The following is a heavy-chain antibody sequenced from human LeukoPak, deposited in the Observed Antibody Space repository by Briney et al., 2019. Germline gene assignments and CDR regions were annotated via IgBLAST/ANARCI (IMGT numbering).Heavy chain of an antibody. CDR1: GYALTELS. CDR2: FDPDTVET. CDR3: ATVRYYDTPGDSDYFDY. J-gene: IGHJ4*02. Sequence: GASVKVSCKGPGYALTELSMNWVRQAPGKGLEWMGGFDPDTVETIYAQKFQGRVTMTEDTSTDTAYMDLSSLRSEDTAVYYCATVRYYDTPGDSDYFDYWGQGTLVTVSS. D-gene: IGHD3-22*01. V-gene: IGHV1-24*01.